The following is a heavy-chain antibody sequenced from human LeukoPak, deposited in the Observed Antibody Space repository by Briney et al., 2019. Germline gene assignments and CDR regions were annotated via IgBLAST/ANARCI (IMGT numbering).Heavy chain of an antibody. Sequence: PGGSLRLSCAASGFTFSSYAMSWVRQAPGKGLEWVSAISGSGGSTYHADSVKGRFTISRDNSKNTLYLQMNSLRAEDTAVYYCAKLRIVRNYFDYWGQGTLVTVSS. CDR1: GFTFSSYA. CDR2: ISGSGGST. V-gene: IGHV3-23*01. J-gene: IGHJ4*02. D-gene: IGHD3-22*01. CDR3: AKLRIVRNYFDY.